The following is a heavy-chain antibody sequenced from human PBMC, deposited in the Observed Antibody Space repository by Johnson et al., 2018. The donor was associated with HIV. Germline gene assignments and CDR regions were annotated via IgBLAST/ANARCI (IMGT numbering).Heavy chain of an antibody. V-gene: IGHV3-53*01. CDR2: IYSGGST. J-gene: IGHJ3*02. D-gene: IGHD5-24*01. Sequence: VQLVESGGGVVQPGRSLRLSCAASGFTVSSNYMSWVRQAPGKGLEWVSVIYSGGSTYYADSVKGRFTISRDNSKNTLYLQMNSLRAEDTAVYYCARDSRDGYTCDVFDIWGQGTKVTVSS. CDR3: ARDSRDGYTCDVFDI. CDR1: GFTVSSNY.